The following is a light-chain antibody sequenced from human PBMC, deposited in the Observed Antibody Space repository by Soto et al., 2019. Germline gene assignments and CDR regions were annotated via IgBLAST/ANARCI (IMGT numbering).Light chain of an antibody. CDR3: SSYTSSNTLI. CDR2: GVS. J-gene: IGLJ2*01. V-gene: IGLV2-14*01. CDR1: SSDVGGYNY. Sequence: QSVLTQPASVSGPPGQSITISCTGTSSDVGGYNYVSWYQHHPGKAPKLMIYGVSYRPSGVSDRFSASKFGNTASLTISGLQAEDEADYYCSSYTSSNTLIFGGGTQLTVL.